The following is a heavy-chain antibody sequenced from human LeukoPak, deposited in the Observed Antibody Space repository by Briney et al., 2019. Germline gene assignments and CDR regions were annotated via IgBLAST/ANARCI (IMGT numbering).Heavy chain of an antibody. CDR1: GFTFSNYY. D-gene: IGHD2-2*01. CDR3: ARELHSSTWDYYYRDV. J-gene: IGHJ6*03. CDR2: ITSTGVTI. V-gene: IGHV3-11*01. Sequence: PGGSLRLSCAASGFTFSNYYMNWIRPAPGKGLEWVSSITSTGVTISYAHSLKGRFPISRANAKNSLDLQMTSLRGEDTAGYFFARELHSSTWDYYYRDVWGKGTTVAVSS.